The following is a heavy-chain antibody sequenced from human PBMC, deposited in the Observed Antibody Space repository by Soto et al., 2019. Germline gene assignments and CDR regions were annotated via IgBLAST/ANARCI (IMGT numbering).Heavy chain of an antibody. Sequence: ASVKVSCKVSGYTLTELSMHWVRQAPGKGLEWMGGFDPEDGETIYAQKFQGRVTMTEDTSTDTAYMELSSLRSEDTAVYYCATAGSEWELPTSLCYYYGMDVWGQGTTVTVSS. CDR1: GYTLTELS. CDR2: FDPEDGET. D-gene: IGHD1-26*01. J-gene: IGHJ6*02. CDR3: ATAGSEWELPTSLCYYYGMDV. V-gene: IGHV1-24*01.